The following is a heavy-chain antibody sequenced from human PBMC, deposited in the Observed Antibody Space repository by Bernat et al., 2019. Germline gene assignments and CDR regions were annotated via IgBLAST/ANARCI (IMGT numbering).Heavy chain of an antibody. CDR3: ARAPMKNIVATIFDY. CDR1: GGSISSGVYY. J-gene: IGHJ4*02. D-gene: IGHD5-12*01. Sequence: QVQLQESGPGLVKPSQILSLTCTVSGGSISSGVYYWSWIRQHPGKGLEWIGYIYYIGSTYYNPSLKSRVTISVDTSKNQFALKLSSVTAAETAVYYCARAPMKNIVATIFDYWGQGTLVTVSS. V-gene: IGHV4-31*03. CDR2: IYYIGST.